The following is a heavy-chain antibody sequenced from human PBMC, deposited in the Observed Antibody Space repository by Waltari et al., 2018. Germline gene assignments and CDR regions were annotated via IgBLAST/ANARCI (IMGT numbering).Heavy chain of an antibody. V-gene: IGHV3-23*04. CDR2: ISGSGNDT. D-gene: IGHD3-16*01. Sequence: EVQLVESGGGLVKPGGSLRVACTASGIPFSPYAMAWVRQGLGQGLEWVSTISGSGNDTYYADSVKGRFTISRDNSKNTVFLQMNMLRVEDTANYYCAKALGIMGFDCWGQGTLVAVAS. J-gene: IGHJ4*02. CDR1: GIPFSPYA. CDR3: AKALGIMGFDC.